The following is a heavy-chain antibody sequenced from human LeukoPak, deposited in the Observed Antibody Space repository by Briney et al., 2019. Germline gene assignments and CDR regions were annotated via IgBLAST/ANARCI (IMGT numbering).Heavy chain of an antibody. D-gene: IGHD3-10*01. J-gene: IGHJ4*02. V-gene: IGHV3-30*18. Sequence: GGSLTLSCAASGFTFSNYDIHWVRQAPGKGLEWVALISYDGNNKYYADSVKGRFTISRDNSKNTLYLQMNSLRAEDTAVYYCAKGFRFGELLSYFDYWGQGTLVTVSS. CDR3: AKGFRFGELLSYFDY. CDR1: GFTFSNYD. CDR2: ISYDGNNK.